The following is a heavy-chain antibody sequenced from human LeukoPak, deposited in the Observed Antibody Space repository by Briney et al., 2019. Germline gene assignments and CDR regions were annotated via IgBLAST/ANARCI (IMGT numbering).Heavy chain of an antibody. CDR2: IYYSGST. CDR1: GGSISSYY. Sequence: SETLSLTCTVSGGSISSYYWSWIRQPPGKGLEWIGYIYYSGSTNYNPSLKSRATISVDTSKNQFSLKLSSVTAADTAVYYCARQGSTYYYDSDNWFDPWGQGTLVTVSS. V-gene: IGHV4-59*08. D-gene: IGHD3-22*01. J-gene: IGHJ5*02. CDR3: ARQGSTYYYDSDNWFDP.